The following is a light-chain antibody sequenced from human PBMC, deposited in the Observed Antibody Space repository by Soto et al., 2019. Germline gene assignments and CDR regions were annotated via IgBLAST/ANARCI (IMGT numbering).Light chain of an antibody. CDR3: HQYGTAPLT. Sequence: VLTQSPAPLSLSTGERATLSCRASQSVSSSYLAWYQQKPGQAPRLLIYDASNRATGIPDRFSGSGSGTDFTLAISRLEPEDFAVYYCHQYGTAPLTFGPGTKVDIK. J-gene: IGKJ3*01. CDR1: QSVSSSY. V-gene: IGKV3-20*01. CDR2: DAS.